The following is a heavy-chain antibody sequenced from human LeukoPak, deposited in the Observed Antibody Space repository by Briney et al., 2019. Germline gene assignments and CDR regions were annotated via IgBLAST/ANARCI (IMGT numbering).Heavy chain of an antibody. Sequence: GGSLRLSCEASGFSVSSNYMSWVRQAPGKGLEWVSVIYSGGSTYYADSVKGRFTISRDNSKNTLYLQMNSLRAEDTAVYYCARDKGYYDSSGYYPYYYYYGMDVWGQGTTVIVSS. CDR1: GFSVSSNY. J-gene: IGHJ6*02. CDR2: IYSGGST. D-gene: IGHD3-22*01. CDR3: ARDKGYYDSSGYYPYYYYYGMDV. V-gene: IGHV3-66*02.